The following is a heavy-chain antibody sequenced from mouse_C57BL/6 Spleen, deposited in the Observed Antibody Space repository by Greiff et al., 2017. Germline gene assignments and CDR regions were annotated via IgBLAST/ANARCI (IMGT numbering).Heavy chain of an antibody. CDR3: TRALGSPGRYFDV. J-gene: IGHJ1*03. CDR1: GFTFSSYA. Sequence: EVKLVESGEGLVKPGGSLKLSCAASGFTFSSYAMSWVRQTPEKRLEWVAYISSGGDYIYYADTVKGRFTISRDNARNTLYLQMSSLKSEDTAMYYCTRALGSPGRYFDVWGTGTTVTVSS. V-gene: IGHV5-9-1*02. CDR2: ISSGGDYI. D-gene: IGHD1-1*01.